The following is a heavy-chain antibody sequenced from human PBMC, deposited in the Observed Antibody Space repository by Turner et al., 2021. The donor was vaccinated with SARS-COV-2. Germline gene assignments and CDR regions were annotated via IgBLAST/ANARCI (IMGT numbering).Heavy chain of an antibody. CDR2: IQQDGSEK. CDR1: GFTISSYW. D-gene: IGHD5-18*01. V-gene: IGHV3-7*03. J-gene: IGHJ4*02. Sequence: EVQLVESGGGLVQPGGSLRLSCPASGFTISSYWMTWVRQTPGKGLEWVANIQQDGSEKYYVDSVKGRFTISRDNAKNSLYLQMNSLRAEDTAVYYCARDLLGYSYGSDYWGQGTLVTVSS. CDR3: ARDLLGYSYGSDY.